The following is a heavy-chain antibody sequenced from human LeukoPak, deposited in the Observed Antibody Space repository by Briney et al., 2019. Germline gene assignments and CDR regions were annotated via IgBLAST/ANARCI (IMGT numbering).Heavy chain of an antibody. CDR1: GYTFTGYY. Sequence: ASVKVSCKASGYTFTGYYMHWVRQAPGQGLEWMGWINPNSSGTNYAQKFQGRVTMTRDTSISAAYMELRSLRSDDTAVYYCARDRRTVFDYWGQGTLVTVSS. V-gene: IGHV1-2*02. CDR2: INPNSSGT. J-gene: IGHJ4*02. D-gene: IGHD2-2*01. CDR3: ARDRRTVFDY.